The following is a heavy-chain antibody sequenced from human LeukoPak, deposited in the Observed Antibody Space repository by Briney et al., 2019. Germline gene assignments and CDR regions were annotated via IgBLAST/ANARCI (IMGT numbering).Heavy chain of an antibody. CDR2: ISYDGSNR. D-gene: IGHD6-19*01. V-gene: IGHV3-30-3*01. J-gene: IGHJ4*02. CDR3: ARDSSGWSGGGYFDY. Sequence: GGSLRLSCAASGFTFSSYAMHWVRQAPGKGLEWVAVISYDGSNRYYTDSVKGRFTISRDNSKNTLYLQMNSLRAEDTAVYYCARDSSGWSGGGYFDYWGQGTLVTVSS. CDR1: GFTFSSYA.